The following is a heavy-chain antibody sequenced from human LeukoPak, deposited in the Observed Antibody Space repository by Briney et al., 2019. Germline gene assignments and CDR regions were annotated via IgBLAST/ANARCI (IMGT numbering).Heavy chain of an antibody. CDR2: INHSGST. CDR3: ARGSAANTYYYGSGSYVVDY. CDR1: GGSFSGYY. V-gene: IGHV4-34*01. J-gene: IGHJ4*02. Sequence: SETLSLTCAVYGGSFSGYYWSWIRQPPGKGLEWIGEINHSGSTNYNPSLKSRVTISVDTSKNQFSLKLSSVTAADTAVYYCARGSAANTYYYGSGSYVVDYWGQGTLVTVSS. D-gene: IGHD3-10*01.